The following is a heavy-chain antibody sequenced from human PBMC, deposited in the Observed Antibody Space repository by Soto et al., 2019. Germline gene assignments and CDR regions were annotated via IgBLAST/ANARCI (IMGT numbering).Heavy chain of an antibody. J-gene: IGHJ4*02. V-gene: IGHV4-34*01. CDR3: VRVPRDLGTGYYFDH. CDR2: INHSGST. Sequence: QVQLQQWGAGLLKPSETLSLTCAVYGGSFSGYYWSWIRQPPGKGLEWIGEINHSGSTNYNPSLKSRVTISVDTSKNQFSLKLSSVTAADTAVYYCVRVPRDLGTGYYFDHWGQGTLVTVSS. CDR1: GGSFSGYY. D-gene: IGHD1-1*01.